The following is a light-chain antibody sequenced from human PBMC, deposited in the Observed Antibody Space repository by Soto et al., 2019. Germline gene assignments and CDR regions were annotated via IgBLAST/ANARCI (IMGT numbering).Light chain of an antibody. V-gene: IGKV3-15*01. Sequence: IVMTQSTATLSLSPGGRARLSCRASQSVSSNLAWYQQKPGQAPRLLIHGASTRATGIPARFSGSGSGTEFTLTISSLQSEDFAVYYCQQYNNWPVFGGG. CDR2: GAS. CDR3: QQYNNWPV. J-gene: IGKJ4*01. CDR1: QSVSSN.